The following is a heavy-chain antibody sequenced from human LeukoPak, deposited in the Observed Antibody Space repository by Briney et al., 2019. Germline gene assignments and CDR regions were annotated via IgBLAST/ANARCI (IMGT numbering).Heavy chain of an antibody. V-gene: IGHV4-34*01. D-gene: IGHD5-24*01. CDR2: IHPHGIF. J-gene: IGHJ4*02. CDR3: ARGRDRSKAGDH. Sequence: SETLSLTCAVYGGSCDDYYCSWVRQPPGKGLEWIGEIHPHGIFYSNSSLVSRVTISIDTSKTQFSLRLTSVTAADTAFYYCARGRDRSKAGDHWGQGSLVTVSS. CDR1: GGSCDDYY.